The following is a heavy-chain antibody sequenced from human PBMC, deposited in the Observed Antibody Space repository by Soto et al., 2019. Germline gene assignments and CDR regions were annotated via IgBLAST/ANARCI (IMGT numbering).Heavy chain of an antibody. CDR3: ARDLGGYDLYGPDT. Sequence: QVQLVQSGAEVRKPGASVNVSCTASGNPFSDSSMHWVRQAPGQGLEWMGWINLNSGDTYYAQNFQGRVTLTWDTSSRTAYMDLTRLKSNDTAVYYCARDLGGYDLYGPDTWGQGTLVTVSS. CDR1: GNPFSDSS. V-gene: IGHV1-2*02. CDR2: INLNSGDT. D-gene: IGHD5-12*01. J-gene: IGHJ5*02.